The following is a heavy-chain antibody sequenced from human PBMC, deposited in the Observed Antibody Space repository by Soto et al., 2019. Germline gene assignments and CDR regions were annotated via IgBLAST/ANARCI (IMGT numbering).Heavy chain of an antibody. D-gene: IGHD3-3*01. CDR2: ISYDGKHK. Sequence: QVQLVESGGGVVQPGRSLRLSCAASGFTFSTYGMHWVRQAPGKGLEWVAVISYDGKHKYYADSLKGRFTISRDNSKNTLYLQMNSLRAEDTAVYYCAKGAVQDLWSGYSTLFDYWGQGTLVTVSS. V-gene: IGHV3-30*18. J-gene: IGHJ4*02. CDR3: AKGAVQDLWSGYSTLFDY. CDR1: GFTFSTYG.